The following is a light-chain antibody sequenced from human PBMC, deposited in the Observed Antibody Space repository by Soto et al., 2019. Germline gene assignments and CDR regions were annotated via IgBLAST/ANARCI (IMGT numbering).Light chain of an antibody. CDR1: ESLSSAY. V-gene: IGKV3-11*01. Sequence: IVLTQSPGTLSLSPGERATLSCRASESLSSAYLAWYQQKPGQAPRLLIYDASNRATGIPARFSGSGSGTDFTLTISSLEPEDFAVYYCQQRSNWPKTFGQGTKVDIK. J-gene: IGKJ1*01. CDR3: QQRSNWPKT. CDR2: DAS.